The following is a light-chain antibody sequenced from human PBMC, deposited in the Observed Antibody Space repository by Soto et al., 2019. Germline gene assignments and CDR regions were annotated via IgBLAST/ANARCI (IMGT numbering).Light chain of an antibody. CDR2: AAS. CDR3: QQYYSSTWT. Sequence: IQMTQAPSNLSGSVGDRVTITFRASQTISSWLAWYQQKTGKAHKLLIYAASSLQGGVPSRFSGSGSGTEFTPTITRLQADDFRTYYCQQYYSSTWTVGRGTQVDI. CDR1: QTISSW. V-gene: IGKV1-5*01. J-gene: IGKJ1*01.